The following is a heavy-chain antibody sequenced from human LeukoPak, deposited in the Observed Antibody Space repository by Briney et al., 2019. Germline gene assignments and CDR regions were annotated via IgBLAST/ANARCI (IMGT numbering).Heavy chain of an antibody. CDR3: ARDDMVRGVIDY. J-gene: IGHJ4*02. CDR2: INPNSGGT. Sequence: ASVKVSCKASGYTFTGYYMHWVRQAPGQGLEWMGWINPNSGGTNYAQKFQGRVTMTRDTSISTAYMELSRLRSDDTAVYYCARDDMVRGVIDYWGQGTLVTVSS. CDR1: GYTFTGYY. D-gene: IGHD3-10*01. V-gene: IGHV1-2*02.